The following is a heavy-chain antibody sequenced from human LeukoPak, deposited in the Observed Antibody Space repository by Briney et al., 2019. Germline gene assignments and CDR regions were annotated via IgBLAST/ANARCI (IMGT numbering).Heavy chain of an antibody. V-gene: IGHV4-39*07. CDR2: IYYSGST. CDR1: GGSISSSSYY. J-gene: IGHJ6*03. Sequence: SETLSLTCTVSGGSISSSSYYWGWIRQPPGKGLEWIGSIYYSGSTYYNPSLKSRVTISVDTSKNQFSLKLSSVTAADTAVCYCARLSGTGYSSGWYARYYYMDVWGKGTTVTISS. CDR3: ARLSGTGYSSGWYARYYYMDV. D-gene: IGHD6-19*01.